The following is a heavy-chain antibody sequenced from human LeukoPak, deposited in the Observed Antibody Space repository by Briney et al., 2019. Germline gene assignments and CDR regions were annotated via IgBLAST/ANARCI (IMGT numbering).Heavy chain of an antibody. V-gene: IGHV1-69*05. Sequence: ASVKVSCKASGGTFSSYAISWVRQAPGQGLEWMGGIIPIFGTANYAQKFQGRVTITRDTSASTAYMELTSLRSEDTAVYYCARVGTIFGVTSRYWFDPWGQGTLVTVSS. D-gene: IGHD3-3*01. CDR2: IIPIFGTA. CDR3: ARVGTIFGVTSRYWFDP. J-gene: IGHJ5*02. CDR1: GGTFSSYA.